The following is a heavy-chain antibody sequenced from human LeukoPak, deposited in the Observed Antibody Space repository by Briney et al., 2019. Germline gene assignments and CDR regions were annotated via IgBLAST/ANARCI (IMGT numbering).Heavy chain of an antibody. CDR2: IGGTDGRT. D-gene: IGHD6-19*01. J-gene: IGHJ4*02. CDR1: GFTFRSYA. Sequence: WGSLRLSCAAYGFTFRSYAMNWVRQAPGKGLEWVSVIGGTDGRTNYADSVKGRFTISRDNSKNTLYLEMNSRRAEDTAVYYCAKDRYSSGRGHYFDYWGQGALVTVSS. CDR3: AKDRYSSGRGHYFDY. V-gene: IGHV3-23*01.